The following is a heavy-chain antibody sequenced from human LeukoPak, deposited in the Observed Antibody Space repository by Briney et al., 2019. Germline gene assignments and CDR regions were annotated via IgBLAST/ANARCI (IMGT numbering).Heavy chain of an antibody. CDR3: ARARVRINYYYYMDV. CDR1: GGSFSGYY. CDR2: INHSGST. V-gene: IGHV4-34*01. J-gene: IGHJ6*03. D-gene: IGHD2/OR15-2a*01. Sequence: PSETLSLTCAVYGGSFSGYYWSWIRQPPGKGLEWIGEINHSGSTNYNPSLKSRVTISVDTSKNQFSLKLSSVTAADTAVYYCARARVRINYYYYMDVWGKGATVTVSS.